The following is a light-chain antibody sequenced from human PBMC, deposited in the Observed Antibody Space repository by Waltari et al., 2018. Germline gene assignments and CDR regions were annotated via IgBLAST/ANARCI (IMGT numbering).Light chain of an antibody. J-gene: IGKJ2*01. CDR3: QHYGRSPPYT. V-gene: IGKV3-20*01. CDR2: GAS. Sequence: EMVLTQSPGTRSLSPGQRATLACRASQSVSSGYLSWDQPKPGQAPRLLISGASSRATGIPDRFSGSGSGTDFTLTISRLEPEDFAVYYCQHYGRSPPYTFGQGTKLEL. CDR1: QSVSSGY.